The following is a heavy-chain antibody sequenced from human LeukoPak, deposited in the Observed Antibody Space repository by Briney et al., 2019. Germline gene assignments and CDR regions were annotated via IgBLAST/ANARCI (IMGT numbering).Heavy chain of an antibody. Sequence: PSETLSLTCTVSGGSISSYYWSWIRQSPGRGLEWIGYIHFSGYTKYRPSLKSRVTISVDTSKNQFSLKLTSVTAADTAVYYCARHYYDASGLDYWGQGTLVTVSS. CDR2: IHFSGYT. CDR1: GGSISSYY. J-gene: IGHJ4*02. CDR3: ARHYYDASGLDY. D-gene: IGHD3-22*01. V-gene: IGHV4-59*01.